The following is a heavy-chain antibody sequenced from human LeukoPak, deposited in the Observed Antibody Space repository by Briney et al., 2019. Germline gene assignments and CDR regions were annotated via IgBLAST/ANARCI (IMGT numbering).Heavy chain of an antibody. D-gene: IGHD2-2*02. CDR2: INHTGST. CDR3: ARGRYCSSTSCYKSFLGFDY. V-gene: IGHV4-34*01. Sequence: SETLSLTCAVYGGSFSGYYWSWIRQPPGKGLEWIGEINHTGSTNYNPSLKSRVTISVDTSKNQFSLKLSSVTAADTAVYYCARGRYCSSTSCYKSFLGFDYWGQRTLVTVSS. J-gene: IGHJ4*02. CDR1: GGSFSGYY.